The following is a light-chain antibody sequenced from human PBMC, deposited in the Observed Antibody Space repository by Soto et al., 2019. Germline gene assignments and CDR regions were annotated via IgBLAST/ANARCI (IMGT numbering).Light chain of an antibody. J-gene: IGLJ1*01. Sequence: QSALTQPASVSGSPGQSITISCTGTSSDVGAYNYVSWYQQHPGKAPKVMIYDVSNRPSGVSTRLSGSKYENTATLTISGLRAEDEADYYCSSYTSTNTRYVFGPGTKLTVL. CDR3: SSYTSTNTRYV. V-gene: IGLV2-14*01. CDR2: DVS. CDR1: SSDVGAYNY.